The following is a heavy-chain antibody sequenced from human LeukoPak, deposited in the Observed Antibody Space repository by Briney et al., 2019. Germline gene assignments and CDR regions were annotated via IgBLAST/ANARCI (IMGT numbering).Heavy chain of an antibody. J-gene: IGHJ5*01. D-gene: IGHD5-24*01. V-gene: IGHV4-34*01. CDR3: ARAGKMAFRT. CDR1: GGSFSGYY. Sequence: SETLSLTCAVYGGSFSGYYWSWIRQPPGKGLEWIGEINHSGSTNYNPSLKSRVTISVDTSKNQFSLKLSSVTAADTAVYYCARAGKMAFRTWGQEPWSPSPQ. CDR2: INHSGST.